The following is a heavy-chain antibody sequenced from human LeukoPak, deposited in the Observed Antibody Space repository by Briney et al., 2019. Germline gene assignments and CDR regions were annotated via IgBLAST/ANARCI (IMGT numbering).Heavy chain of an antibody. CDR1: GYSISSGYY. CDR3: ASGLPGGQLSRYDY. Sequence: PSETLSLTXSVSGYSISSGYYWGWIRQPPGKGLEWMGIIYQSGKTYCNPSLESRVTISVDTSKNQFSLKMNSMTAADTAMYYCASGLPGGQLSRYDYWGQGTLVTVSS. V-gene: IGHV4-38-2*02. D-gene: IGHD6-13*01. CDR2: IYQSGKT. J-gene: IGHJ4*02.